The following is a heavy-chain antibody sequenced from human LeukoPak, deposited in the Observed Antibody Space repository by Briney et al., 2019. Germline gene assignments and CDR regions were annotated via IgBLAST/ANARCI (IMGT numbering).Heavy chain of an antibody. D-gene: IGHD3-3*01. J-gene: IGHJ5*02. CDR1: GYTFTGYY. CDR3: ARGGWDSAGRFLEWLLWDWFDP. V-gene: IGHV1-2*02. CDR2: INPNSGGT. Sequence: ASVKVSCKASGYTFTGYYMHWVRQAPGQGLEWMGWINPNSGGTNYAQKFQGRVTMTRDTSISTAYMELSRLRSDDTAVYYCARGGWDSAGRFLEWLLWDWFDPWGQGTLVTVSS.